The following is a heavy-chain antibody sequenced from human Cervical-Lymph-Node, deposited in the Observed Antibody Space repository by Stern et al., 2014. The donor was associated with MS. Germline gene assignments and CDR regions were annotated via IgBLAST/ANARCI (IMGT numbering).Heavy chain of an antibody. D-gene: IGHD3-22*01. CDR1: GFSLSTSGMC. Sequence: QVTLRESGPALVRPTQTLTLTCTVSGFSLSTSGMCVSWIRQPPGKALQWLARIDWDDDKYYTTSLKTRLTISKDTSKNQVVLTISNMDPVDTATYYCARILYYDSSGPRHYYYAMDVWGQGTTVTVSS. CDR2: IDWDDDK. V-gene: IGHV2-70*15. CDR3: ARILYYDSSGPRHYYYAMDV. J-gene: IGHJ6*02.